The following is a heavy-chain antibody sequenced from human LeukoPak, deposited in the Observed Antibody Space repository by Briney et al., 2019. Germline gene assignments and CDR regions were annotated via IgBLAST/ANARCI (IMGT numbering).Heavy chain of an antibody. Sequence: PGGSLRLSCAASGFTFSSHCVSWVRQAPGKRLQWVANINQDGGEKHYVDPVRGRFTISRDNVKNSLYLQMNSLRVEDSAVYYCASNWDYVRGYGMDVWGQGTTVTVSS. J-gene: IGHJ6*02. V-gene: IGHV3-7*01. CDR3: ASNWDYVRGYGMDV. CDR2: INQDGGEK. CDR1: GFTFSSHC. D-gene: IGHD1-7*01.